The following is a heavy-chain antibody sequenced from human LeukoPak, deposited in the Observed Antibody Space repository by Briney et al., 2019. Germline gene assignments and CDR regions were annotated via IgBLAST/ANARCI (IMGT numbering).Heavy chain of an antibody. CDR3: AKDIPGWFDP. V-gene: IGHV3-66*01. CDR2: IYSGGST. Sequence: GGSLRLSCAASGFTVSSNYMSWVRQAPGKGLEWVSVIYSGGSTYYADSVKGRFTISRDNSKNMVYLQMSSLRAEDTAVYYCAKDIPGWFDPWGQGTLVTVSS. CDR1: GFTVSSNY. D-gene: IGHD2-21*01. J-gene: IGHJ5*02.